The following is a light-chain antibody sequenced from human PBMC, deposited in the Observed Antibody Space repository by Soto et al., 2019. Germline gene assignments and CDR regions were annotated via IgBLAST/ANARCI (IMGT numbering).Light chain of an antibody. CDR3: QQFYNYPRT. Sequence: DIQMTQSPSSLSASVGDRVAITCRASQTVNTYLHWYQQIPGKAPKLLIYDASTLQTGVPSRFSGSGSGTDFTLTISYLQSEDFGTYYCQQFYNYPRTFGQGTKVDIK. CDR2: DAS. V-gene: IGKV1-39*01. J-gene: IGKJ1*01. CDR1: QTVNTY.